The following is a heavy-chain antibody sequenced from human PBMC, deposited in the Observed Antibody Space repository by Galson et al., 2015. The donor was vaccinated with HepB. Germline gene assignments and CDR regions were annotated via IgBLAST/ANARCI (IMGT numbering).Heavy chain of an antibody. D-gene: IGHD3-10*01. V-gene: IGHV4-59*01. CDR2: VYHSGT. J-gene: IGHJ6*03. Sequence: ETLSLTCSVSGGSTNTYYWTWVRQPPGQGLEWLGYVYHSGTNYNPSLKSRITMSLDTSETHFPLELRSVTAADTAVYYCARSAPLEVPGDTYYYYSLDVWGPGTTVTVSS. CDR1: GGSTNTYY. CDR3: ARSAPLEVPGDTYYYYSLDV.